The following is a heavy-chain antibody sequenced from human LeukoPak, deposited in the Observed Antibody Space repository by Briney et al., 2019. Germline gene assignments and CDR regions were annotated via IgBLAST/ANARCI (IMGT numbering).Heavy chain of an antibody. CDR2: IYHSGST. CDR1: GGSISSGGYY. D-gene: IGHD3-9*01. Sequence: PSETLSLTCTVSGGSISSGGYYWSWIRQPPGKGLEWIGYIYHSGSTYYNPSLKSRVTISVDRSKNQFSLKLSSVTAADTAVYYCARAYYDILTGLDAFDIWGQGTMVTVSS. V-gene: IGHV4-30-2*01. J-gene: IGHJ3*02. CDR3: ARAYYDILTGLDAFDI.